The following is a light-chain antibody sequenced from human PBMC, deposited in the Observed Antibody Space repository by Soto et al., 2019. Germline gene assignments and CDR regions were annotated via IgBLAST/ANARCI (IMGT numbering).Light chain of an antibody. V-gene: IGLV1-40*01. J-gene: IGLJ3*02. CDR3: QSHDSSLNSWG. CDR1: SSNIGAGYD. CDR2: GNT. Sequence: QSVLTQPPSMSGAPGPRVTISCTGSSSNIGAGYDVHWYQLLPGTAPKLLIYGNTNRPSGVPDRFSGSKSGTSASLAITGLRAEDEADYYCQSHDSSLNSWGFGGGTKLTVL.